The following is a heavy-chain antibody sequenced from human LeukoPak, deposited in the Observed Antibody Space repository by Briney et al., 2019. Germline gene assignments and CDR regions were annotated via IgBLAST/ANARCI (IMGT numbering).Heavy chain of an antibody. CDR3: ARVFSGRVSVTTVTTRGYFDL. V-gene: IGHV4-34*01. CDR2: INHSGST. CDR1: GGSFSGYY. D-gene: IGHD4-17*01. Sequence: SETLSLTCAVYGGSFSGYYWSWIRQPPGKGLEWIGEINHSGSTNYNPSLKSRVTISVDTSKNQFSLKLSSVTVADTAVYYCARVFSGRVSVTTVTTRGYFDLWGRGTLVTVSS. J-gene: IGHJ2*01.